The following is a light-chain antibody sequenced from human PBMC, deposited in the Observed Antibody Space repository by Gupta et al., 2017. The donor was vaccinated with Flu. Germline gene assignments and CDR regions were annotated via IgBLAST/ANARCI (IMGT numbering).Light chain of an antibody. CDR3: QQYNNWAPIT. CDR2: DAS. Sequence: EIVMTQSPATLSVSPGERATLSCRASKSISSNLAWHQQKPGQAPRLLIYDASTRATGIPARFSGSGSGTEFTLTISSLQSEDFAVYYCQQYNNWAPITFGQGTRLEIK. CDR1: KSISSN. J-gene: IGKJ5*01. V-gene: IGKV3-15*01.